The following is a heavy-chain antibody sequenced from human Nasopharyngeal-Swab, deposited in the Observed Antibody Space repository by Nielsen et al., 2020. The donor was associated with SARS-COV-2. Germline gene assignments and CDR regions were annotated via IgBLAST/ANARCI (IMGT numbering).Heavy chain of an antibody. CDR1: GYTLTELS. J-gene: IGHJ4*02. V-gene: IGHV1-24*01. D-gene: IGHD3-16*02. Sequence: ASVKVSCKVSGYTLTELSMHWVRQAPGKGLEWMGGFDPEDDETIYAQKFQGRVTMTEDTSTDTAYMELSSLRSEDTAVYYCATDGPIYDYVWGSYRYLGYWGQGTLVTVSS. CDR2: FDPEDDET. CDR3: ATDGPIYDYVWGSYRYLGY.